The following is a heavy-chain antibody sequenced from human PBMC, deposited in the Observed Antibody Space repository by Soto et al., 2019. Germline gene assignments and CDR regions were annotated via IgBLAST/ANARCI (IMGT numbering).Heavy chain of an antibody. CDR2: SNSDASTT. V-gene: IGHV3-74*03. J-gene: IGHJ1*01. Sequence: TGGSQRLSCTASGFPFSSYWMLSVCQAPGKWLVWISRSNSDASTTTYADSVKGRFTISRDNAENMLFLQMNSLRVDDTAVYYCARGYYGSEGTEYFQLWGRGTLVTVSS. CDR3: ARGYYGSEGTEYFQL. CDR1: GFPFSSYW. D-gene: IGHD3-10*01.